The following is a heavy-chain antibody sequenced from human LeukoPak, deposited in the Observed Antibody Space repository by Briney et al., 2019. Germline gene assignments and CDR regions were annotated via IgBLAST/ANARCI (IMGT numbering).Heavy chain of an antibody. CDR2: IYTSGST. D-gene: IGHD2-2*01. CDR1: GGSISSYY. J-gene: IGHJ4*02. Sequence: PSETLSLTCTVSGGSISSYYWNWIRQPAGKGLEWIGRIYTSGSTTYNPSLKSRVTMSVDTSKDQFSLKLSSVTAADTAVYYCARQEVSSTSIDYWGQGTLVTVSS. CDR3: ARQEVSSTSIDY. V-gene: IGHV4-4*07.